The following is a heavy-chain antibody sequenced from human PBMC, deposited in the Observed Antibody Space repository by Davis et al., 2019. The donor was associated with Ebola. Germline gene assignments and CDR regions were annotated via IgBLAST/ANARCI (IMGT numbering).Heavy chain of an antibody. V-gene: IGHV3-48*02. J-gene: IGHJ4*02. CDR3: ARGRWLRSPFFDY. Sequence: GESLKISCAASGFTFSSYSMNWVRQAPGKGLEWVSYISSSSRTIYYADSVKGRFTISRDNAKNSLYLQMNSLRDEDTAVYYCARGRWLRSPFFDYWGQGTLVTVSS. D-gene: IGHD5-12*01. CDR2: ISSSSRTI. CDR1: GFTFSSYS.